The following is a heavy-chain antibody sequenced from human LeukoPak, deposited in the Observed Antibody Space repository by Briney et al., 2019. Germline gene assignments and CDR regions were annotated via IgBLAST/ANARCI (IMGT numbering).Heavy chain of an antibody. Sequence: PSETLSLTCAVYSGSFSGYYWSWIRQPPGKGLEWIGEINHSGSTNYNPSLKSRVTISVDTSKNQFSLKLSSVTAADTAVYYCACYNKEDTAMVTPWGQGTLVTVSS. CDR3: ACYNKEDTAMVTP. J-gene: IGHJ5*02. D-gene: IGHD5-18*01. CDR2: INHSGST. V-gene: IGHV4-34*01. CDR1: SGSFSGYY.